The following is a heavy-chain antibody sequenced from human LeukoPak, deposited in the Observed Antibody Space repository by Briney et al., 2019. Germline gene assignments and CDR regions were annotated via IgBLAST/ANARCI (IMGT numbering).Heavy chain of an antibody. V-gene: IGHV4-4*07. CDR3: ARANYYGSGSYYLDY. D-gene: IGHD3-10*01. CDR2: IYTSGST. J-gene: IGHJ4*02. CDR1: GGSISSYY. Sequence: PSETLSLTCTVSGGSISSYYWSWIRQPAGRGLEWIGRIYTSGSTNYNPSLKSRVTMSVDTSKNQFSLKLSSVTAADTAVYYCARANYYGSGSYYLDYWGQGTLVTVSS.